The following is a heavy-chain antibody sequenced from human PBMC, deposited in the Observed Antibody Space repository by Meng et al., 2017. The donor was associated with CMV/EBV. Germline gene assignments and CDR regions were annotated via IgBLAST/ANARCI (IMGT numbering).Heavy chain of an antibody. CDR3: AREGGENFGVVITYYYYYGMDV. J-gene: IGHJ6*02. Sequence: GESLKISCAAPGFTFSSYSMNWVRQAPGKGLEWVSSISSSSSYIYYADSVKGRFTISRDNAKNSLYLQMNSLRAEDTAVYYCAREGGENFGVVITYYYYYGMDVWGQGTTVTVSS. V-gene: IGHV3-21*01. CDR2: ISSSSSYI. D-gene: IGHD3-3*01. CDR1: GFTFSSYS.